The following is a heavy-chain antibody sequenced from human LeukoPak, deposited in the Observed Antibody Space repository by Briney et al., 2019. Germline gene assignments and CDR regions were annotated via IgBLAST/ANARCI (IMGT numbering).Heavy chain of an antibody. CDR1: GYTSSTYL. V-gene: IGHV1-46*01. D-gene: IGHD3-10*01. Sequence: ASVKVSCKASGYTSSTYLMHWVRQAPGQGLEWMGMLNPSGGSTSYAQKFQGRLTMTRDTSTSTLYMELSSLRSEDTAVYYCARDLGLRGVTNWFDSWGQGTLVTVSS. CDR3: ARDLGLRGVTNWFDS. J-gene: IGHJ5*01. CDR2: LNPSGGST.